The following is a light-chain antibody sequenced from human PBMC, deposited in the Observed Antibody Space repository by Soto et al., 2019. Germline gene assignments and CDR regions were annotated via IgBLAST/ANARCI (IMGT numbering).Light chain of an antibody. V-gene: IGKV3-11*01. Sequence: EIVLTQSPATLSLSPGERATLSCRASQSVSSYLAWYQQRPGQAPRLLIYDASTMAPGIPARFSGSGSGTDFTLTISSLEPEDFAVYYCQHRSNWPLTFGGGTRVEIQ. J-gene: IGKJ4*01. CDR2: DAS. CDR1: QSVSSY. CDR3: QHRSNWPLT.